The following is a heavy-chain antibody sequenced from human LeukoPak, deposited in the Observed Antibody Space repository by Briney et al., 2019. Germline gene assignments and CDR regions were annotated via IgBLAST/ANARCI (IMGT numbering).Heavy chain of an antibody. V-gene: IGHV4-38-2*01. CDR2: IYHSGST. CDR1: GYSISSGYY. J-gene: IGHJ4*02. D-gene: IGHD3-16*01. Sequence: SETPSLTCAVSGYSISSGYYWGWIRQPPGKGLEWIGSIYHSGSTYYNPSLKSRVTISVDTSKNQFSLKLSSVTAADTAVYYCATLRGEGEIDYWGQGTLVTVSS. CDR3: ATLRGEGEIDY.